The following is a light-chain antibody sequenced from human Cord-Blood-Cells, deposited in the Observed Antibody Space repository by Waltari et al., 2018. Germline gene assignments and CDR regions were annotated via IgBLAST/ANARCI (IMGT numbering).Light chain of an antibody. V-gene: IGKV1-27*01. CDR1: QGISNY. CDR2: AAS. CDR3: QKYNSAPLT. J-gene: IGKJ4*01. Sequence: DLHVTQSPSFPSCSVGDRVHITCRASQGISNYLAWYQQKPGKVPKLLIYAASTLQSGVPSRFSGSGSGTDFTLTISSLQPEDVAAYYCQKYNSAPLTFGGGTKVEIK.